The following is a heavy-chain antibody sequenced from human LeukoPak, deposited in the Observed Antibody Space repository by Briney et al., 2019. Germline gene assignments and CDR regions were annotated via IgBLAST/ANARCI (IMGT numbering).Heavy chain of an antibody. CDR1: GFTFSDYS. J-gene: IGHJ4*02. Sequence: PGGSLRLFCVASGFTFSDYSIIWPRQAPGKGLEGVAYISWSSSKIYYADSVKGRFTASRDNAKNSLYLQMNSRRAEDTAVYYCARDWEGYSSSWFDYWGQGTLVTVSS. CDR3: ARDWEGYSSSWFDY. D-gene: IGHD6-13*01. V-gene: IGHV3-48*01. CDR2: ISWSSSKI.